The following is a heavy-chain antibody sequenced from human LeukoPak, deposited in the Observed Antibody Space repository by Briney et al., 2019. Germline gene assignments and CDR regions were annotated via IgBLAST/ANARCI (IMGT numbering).Heavy chain of an antibody. CDR1: GFTFSSYA. CDR3: ARVFHYYDSSGYYKKGHDASDI. CDR2: ISYDGSNK. J-gene: IGHJ3*02. Sequence: GGSLRLSCAASGFTFSSYAMHWVRQAPGKGLEWVAVISYDGSNKYYADSVKGRFTISRDNSKNTLYLQMNSLRAEDTAVYYCARVFHYYDSSGYYKKGHDASDIWGQGTMVTVSS. V-gene: IGHV3-30*04. D-gene: IGHD3-22*01.